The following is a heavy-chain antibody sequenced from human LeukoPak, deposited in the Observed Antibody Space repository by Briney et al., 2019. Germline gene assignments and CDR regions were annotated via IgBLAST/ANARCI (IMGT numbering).Heavy chain of an antibody. D-gene: IGHD3-3*01. J-gene: IGHJ6*02. CDR1: GFTFINAW. CDR3: TRVIIYYYYGMDV. Sequence: PGGPLRLSCAASGFTFINAWMSGVRQGQGKGLEWVGRIKSKTDVGTTDYAAPVKGRFTISRDDSKNTLYLQMNSLKTEDTAVYYCTRVIIYYYYGMDVWGQGTLVTVSS. CDR2: IKSKTDVGTT. V-gene: IGHV3-15*01.